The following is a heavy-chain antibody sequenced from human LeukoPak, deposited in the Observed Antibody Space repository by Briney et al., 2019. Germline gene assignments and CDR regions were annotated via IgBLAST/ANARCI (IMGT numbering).Heavy chain of an antibody. V-gene: IGHV3-48*03. CDR3: ARGMDSSLGDAFDI. CDR2: ISSSGSTI. D-gene: IGHD6-19*01. J-gene: IGHJ3*02. CDR1: GYTFSSYE. Sequence: GGSLRLSCAASGYTFSSYEMNWVRQAPGKGLEWVSYISSSGSTIYYADSVKGRFTISRDNAKNSLYLQMNSLSAEDTAVYYCARGMDSSLGDAFDIWGQGTMVTVSS.